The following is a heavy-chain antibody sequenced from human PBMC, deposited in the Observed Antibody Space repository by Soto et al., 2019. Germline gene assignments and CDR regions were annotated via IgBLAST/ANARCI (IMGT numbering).Heavy chain of an antibody. J-gene: IGHJ3*02. CDR1: GYTFTSYD. CDR2: MNPNSGGT. V-gene: IGHV1-2*04. CDR3: ARDRGYSSGWDAFDI. D-gene: IGHD6-19*01. Sequence: ASVKVSCKASGYTFTSYDIYWVRQATGQGLEWMGWMNPNSGGTNYAQKFQGWVTMTRDTSISTAYMELSRLRSDDTAVYYCARDRGYSSGWDAFDIWGQGTMVTVSS.